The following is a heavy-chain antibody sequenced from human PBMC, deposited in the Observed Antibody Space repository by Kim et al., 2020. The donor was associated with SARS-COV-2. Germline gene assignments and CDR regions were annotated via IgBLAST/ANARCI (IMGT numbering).Heavy chain of an antibody. D-gene: IGHD6-19*01. CDR3: ARFLPNPAEGWFDP. J-gene: IGHJ5*02. V-gene: IGHV3-74*01. CDR1: GFTFSSYW. CDR2: INSDGSST. Sequence: GGSLRLSCAASGFTFSSYWMHWVRQAPGKGLVWVSRINSDGSSTSYADSVKGRFTISRNNAKNTLYLQMNSLRAEDTAVYYCARFLPNPAEGWFDPWGQGTLVTVSS.